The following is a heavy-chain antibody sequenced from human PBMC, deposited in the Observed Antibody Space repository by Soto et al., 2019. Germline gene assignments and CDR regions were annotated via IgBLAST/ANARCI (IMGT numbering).Heavy chain of an antibody. D-gene: IGHD1-1*01. CDR1: GYTLTSYG. CDR3: ARAPRTISTTGSLDF. Sequence: QVQLVQSGAEMKEPGASVKVSCKASGYTLTSYGISWVRQAPGQGLEWMGWISAYNGDTNYAQKLQGRVTMTTDTSTNTAYMELRSLRFDDTAVYYCARAPRTISTTGSLDFWGQGTLVTVSS. CDR2: ISAYNGDT. J-gene: IGHJ4*02. V-gene: IGHV1-18*01.